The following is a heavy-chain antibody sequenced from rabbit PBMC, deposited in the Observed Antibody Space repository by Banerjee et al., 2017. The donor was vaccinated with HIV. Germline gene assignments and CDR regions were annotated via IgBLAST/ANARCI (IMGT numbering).Heavy chain of an antibody. J-gene: IGHJ4*01. D-gene: IGHD4-1*01. CDR2: INAVTGKA. V-gene: IGHV1S45*01. Sequence: QEQLVESGGGLVKPEGSLTLSCTASGFSFSNKAVMCWVRQAPGKGLEWIACINAVTGKAVYASWAKGRFTFSKTSSTTVTLQMTSLTAADTATYFCARDLAGAIGWNFYLWGPGTLVTVS. CDR3: ARDLAGAIGWNFYL. CDR1: GFSFSNKAV.